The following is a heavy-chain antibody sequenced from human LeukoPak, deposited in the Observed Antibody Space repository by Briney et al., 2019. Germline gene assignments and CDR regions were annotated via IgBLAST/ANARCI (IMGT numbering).Heavy chain of an antibody. J-gene: IGHJ4*02. CDR1: GFTVSSNY. CDR3: ASGRPSGRFDY. D-gene: IGHD6-19*01. Sequence: SGGSLRLSCAASGFTVSSNYMSWVRQAPGKGLEWVSVIYSGGSTYYADSVKGRFTISRDNSKNTLYLQMNSLRAEDTAVYYCASGRPSGRFDYWGQGTLVTVSS. CDR2: IYSGGST. V-gene: IGHV3-66*01.